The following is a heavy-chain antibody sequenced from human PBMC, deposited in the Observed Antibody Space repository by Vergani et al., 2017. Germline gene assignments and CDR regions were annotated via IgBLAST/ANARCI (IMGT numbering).Heavy chain of an antibody. J-gene: IGHJ4*02. D-gene: IGHD2-15*01. V-gene: IGHV3-23*01. CDR3: AKGSKVVVAALHYFDY. CDR2: ISGSGGST. Sequence: EVQLLESGGGFVQPGGSLRLSCAASGFTFSSYAMSWVRQAPGKGLEWVSAISGSGGSTYYADSVKGRFTISRDNSKNTLYLQMNSLRAEDTAVYYCAKGSKVVVAALHYFDYWGQGTLVTVSS. CDR1: GFTFSSYA.